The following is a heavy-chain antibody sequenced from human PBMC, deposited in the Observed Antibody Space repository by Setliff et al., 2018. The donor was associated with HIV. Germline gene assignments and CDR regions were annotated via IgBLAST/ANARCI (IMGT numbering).Heavy chain of an antibody. Sequence: SETLSLTCTISGYSINSGYYWGWIRQPPGKGLEWIGSMSHSGSTYYSPSLKSRLTISVDTSKNQFSLKLSSVTAADTAVYYCARGYSNVWPPIYNWFDPWGQGTLVTVSS. CDR1: GYSINSGYY. CDR2: MSHSGST. CDR3: ARGYSNVWPPIYNWFDP. D-gene: IGHD6-19*01. V-gene: IGHV4-38-2*02. J-gene: IGHJ5*02.